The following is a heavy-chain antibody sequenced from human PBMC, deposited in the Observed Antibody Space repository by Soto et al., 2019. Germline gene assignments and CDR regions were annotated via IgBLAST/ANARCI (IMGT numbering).Heavy chain of an antibody. Sequence: GGSLRLSCAASGFTFSSYGMHWVRQAPGKGLEWVAVIWYDGSNKYYADSVKGRFTISRDNSKNTLYLQMNSLRAEDTAVYYRARGMEAGYLFDYWGQGTLDT. J-gene: IGHJ4*02. V-gene: IGHV3-33*01. CDR3: ARGMEAGYLFDY. CDR2: IWYDGSNK. CDR1: GFTFSSYG. D-gene: IGHD5-12*01.